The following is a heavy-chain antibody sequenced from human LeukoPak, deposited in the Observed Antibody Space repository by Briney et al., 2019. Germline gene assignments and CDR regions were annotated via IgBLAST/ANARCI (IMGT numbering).Heavy chain of an antibody. J-gene: IGHJ4*02. D-gene: IGHD3-9*01. Sequence: PGRSLRLSCAASGFTFSSYGMHWVRQAPGKGLEWVAVISYDGKNMYYADSVKSRFTISRDNSQNTLYLQMNSLRVEDTGVYYCASYDILTGYHSPFDYWGQGSLVTVSS. CDR2: ISYDGKNM. V-gene: IGHV3-30*03. CDR3: ASYDILTGYHSPFDY. CDR1: GFTFSSYG.